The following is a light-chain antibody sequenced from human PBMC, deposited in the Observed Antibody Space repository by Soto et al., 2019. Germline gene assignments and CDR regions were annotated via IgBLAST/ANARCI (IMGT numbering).Light chain of an antibody. CDR1: QGISTH. Sequence: AIRMTQSPSSLSASTGDRVTFTCRASQGISTHLAWYQQKPGRAPKLLIYAASTLVSGVPSRFSGSGSGTDFTLTISDLQSEDFATYYSQHFYSYPYTFGQGTKLENK. V-gene: IGKV1-8*01. CDR3: QHFYSYPYT. J-gene: IGKJ2*01. CDR2: AAS.